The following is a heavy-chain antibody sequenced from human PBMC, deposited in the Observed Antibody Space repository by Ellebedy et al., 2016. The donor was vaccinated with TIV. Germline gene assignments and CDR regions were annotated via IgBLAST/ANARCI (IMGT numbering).Heavy chain of an antibody. D-gene: IGHD5-24*01. CDR2: IWYDGSKK. CDR3: ARGPPMGHGAFDI. V-gene: IGHV3-33*01. J-gene: IGHJ3*02. CDR1: GFTLSNYG. Sequence: GGSLRLSCAASGFTLSNYGMCWVRQAPGKGLEWVAVIWYDGSKKYYADSVKGRFTISRDTSKNTLYLQMNSLRAEDTAVYYCARGPPMGHGAFDIWGQGTMVTVSS.